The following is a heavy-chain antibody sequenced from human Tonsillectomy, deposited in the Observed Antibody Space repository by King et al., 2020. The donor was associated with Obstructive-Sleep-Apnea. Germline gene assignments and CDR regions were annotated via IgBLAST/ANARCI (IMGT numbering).Heavy chain of an antibody. CDR3: ARDKVVVPAAMTYYYYGMDV. CDR1: GGSISSYY. D-gene: IGHD2-2*01. CDR2: IYYSGST. Sequence: QLQESGPGLVKLSETLSLTCTVSGGSISSYYWSWIRQPPGKGLEWIGYIYYSGSTNYNPSLKSRVTISVDTSKNQFSLKLSSVTAADTAVYYCARDKVVVPAAMTYYYYGMDVWGQGTTVTVSS. V-gene: IGHV4-59*01. J-gene: IGHJ6*02.